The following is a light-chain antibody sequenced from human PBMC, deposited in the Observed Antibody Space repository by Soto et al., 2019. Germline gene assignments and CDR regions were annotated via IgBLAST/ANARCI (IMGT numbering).Light chain of an antibody. Sequence: EIVLTQSPATLSLSPGERATLSCRASQSVSSTSFTWLQQKPGQAPRLLIYDVSTRATGIPARFTGSGSGTDFTLTISSLEPEAFAVYYCHQRSRWPRTFGQGTRLEMK. CDR1: QSVSSTS. CDR2: DVS. V-gene: IGKV3-11*01. CDR3: HQRSRWPRT. J-gene: IGKJ2*01.